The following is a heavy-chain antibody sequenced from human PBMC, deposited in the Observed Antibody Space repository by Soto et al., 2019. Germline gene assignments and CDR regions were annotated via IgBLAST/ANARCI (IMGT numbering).Heavy chain of an antibody. CDR1: GFTFNNYA. J-gene: IGHJ4*02. CDR2: ISYDGSNK. Sequence: QVQLVQSGGGVVQPGRSLRLSCAASGFTFNNYALNWVRQAPGKGLEWVAIISYDGSNKYYADSVKGRFTISRDNSKNTLYLEMNSLRTEDTAVYYCARDWSLITEYSSNSWGQGTLVTVSS. V-gene: IGHV3-30-3*01. CDR3: ARDWSLITEYSSNS. D-gene: IGHD6-6*01.